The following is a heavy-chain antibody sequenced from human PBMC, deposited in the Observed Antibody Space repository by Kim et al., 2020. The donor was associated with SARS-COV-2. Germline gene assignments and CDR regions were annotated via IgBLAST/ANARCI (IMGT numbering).Heavy chain of an antibody. CDR2: IGTAGDT. CDR3: ARDRRDCSGGSCYEGGYMDV. V-gene: IGHV3-13*01. D-gene: IGHD2-15*01. CDR1: GYTFSSYD. Sequence: GGSLRLSCAASGYTFSSYDMHWVRQATGKGLEWVSAIGTAGDTYYPGSVKGRFTISRENAKNSLYLQMNSLRAGDTAVYYCARDRRDCSGGSCYEGGYMDVWGKGTTVTVSS. J-gene: IGHJ6*03.